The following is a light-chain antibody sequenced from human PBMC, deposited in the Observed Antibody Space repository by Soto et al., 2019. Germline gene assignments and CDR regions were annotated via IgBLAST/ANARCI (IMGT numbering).Light chain of an antibody. CDR1: QSISSNY. CDR2: DAS. V-gene: IGKV3-20*01. J-gene: IGKJ2*01. Sequence: EIVLTQSPGTLSLSPGEGATLSCRAGQSISSNYLAWYQQKFGQAPRLLIYDASSRATGIPDRFSGSGSGTDFTLTISRLEPEDFAVYYCQQYATSPRTFGQGTKLEIK. CDR3: QQYATSPRT.